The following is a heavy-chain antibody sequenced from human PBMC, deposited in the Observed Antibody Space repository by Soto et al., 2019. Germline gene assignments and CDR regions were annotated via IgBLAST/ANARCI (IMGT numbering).Heavy chain of an antibody. CDR2: IYYSGST. V-gene: IGHV4-59*01. Sequence: SETLSLTCTVSGGSISSYYWSWIRQPPGKGLEWIGYIYYSGSTNYNPSLKSRVTISVDTSRNQFSLKLSSVTAADTAVYYCARDLVGAAGAPWGQGTLVTVSS. J-gene: IGHJ5*02. CDR1: GGSISSYY. D-gene: IGHD1-26*01. CDR3: ARDLVGAAGAP.